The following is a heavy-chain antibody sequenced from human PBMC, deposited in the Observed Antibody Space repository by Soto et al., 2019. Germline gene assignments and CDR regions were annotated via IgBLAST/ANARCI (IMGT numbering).Heavy chain of an antibody. Sequence: QITLKESGPPLVNPTQTLTLTCTFSGFSLTTSGVGVTWIRQPPGKALDWLALIYWDDDKRYSPSLKTRLTITKDTSRNQVVLTMTDMDPLDTATYYCAHIGGSANYYPNYFDYWGQGSLVTVSS. J-gene: IGHJ4*02. CDR1: GFSLTTSGVG. CDR3: AHIGGSANYYPNYFDY. V-gene: IGHV2-5*02. CDR2: IYWDDDK. D-gene: IGHD3-10*01.